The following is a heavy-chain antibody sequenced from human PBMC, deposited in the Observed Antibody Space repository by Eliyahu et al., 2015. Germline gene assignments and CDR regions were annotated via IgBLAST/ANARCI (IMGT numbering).Heavy chain of an antibody. CDR2: INHSGST. CDR3: ARGGGDYHY. V-gene: IGHV4-34*01. CDR1: FSGYY. Sequence: FSGYYWSWIRQPPGKGLEWIGEINHSGSTNYNPSLKSRVTISVDTSKNQFSLKLSSVTAADTAVYYCARGGGDYHYWGQGTLVTVSS. D-gene: IGHD4-17*01. J-gene: IGHJ4*02.